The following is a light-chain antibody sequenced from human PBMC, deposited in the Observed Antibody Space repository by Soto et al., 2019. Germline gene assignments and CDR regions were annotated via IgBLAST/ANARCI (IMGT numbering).Light chain of an antibody. Sequence: DIQMTQSPSSLSASVGDRVTFTCQASQDITNSLNWYQQKPGRAPKLLIYDASNLEAGVPSRFSGGGSGTDFTFTISSLQPDDVATYYCQQYDNVSLTVGGGTKVDIK. J-gene: IGKJ4*01. CDR2: DAS. CDR1: QDITNS. CDR3: QQYDNVSLT. V-gene: IGKV1-33*01.